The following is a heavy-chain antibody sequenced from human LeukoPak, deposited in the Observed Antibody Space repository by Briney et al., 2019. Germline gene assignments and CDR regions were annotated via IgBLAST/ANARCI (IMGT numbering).Heavy chain of an antibody. CDR2: IYYSGST. D-gene: IGHD3-3*01. J-gene: IGHJ4*02. V-gene: IGHV4-59*01. CDR3: ARGAIFGVVIPYYFDY. Sequence: PSETLSLTCTVSGGSISSYYWSWIRQPPGKGLEWIGYIYYSGSTNYNPSLKSRVTISVDTSKNQFSLKLSSVTAADTAVYYCARGAIFGVVIPYYFDYWGQGTLVTVSS. CDR1: GGSISSYY.